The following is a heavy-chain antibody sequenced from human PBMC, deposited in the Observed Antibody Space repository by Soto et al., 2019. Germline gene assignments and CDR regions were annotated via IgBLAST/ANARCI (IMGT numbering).Heavy chain of an antibody. D-gene: IGHD5-12*01. CDR1: GFTFDDYA. V-gene: IGHV3-9*01. CDR2: ISWNSGSI. J-gene: IGHJ4*02. Sequence: GGSLRLSCAASGFTFDDYAMHWVRQAPGKGLEWVSGISWNSGSIGYADSVKGRFTISRDNAKNSLYLQMNSLRAEDTALYYCAKGSLVAPGGRNLLFDYWGQGTLVTVSS. CDR3: AKGSLVAPGGRNLLFDY.